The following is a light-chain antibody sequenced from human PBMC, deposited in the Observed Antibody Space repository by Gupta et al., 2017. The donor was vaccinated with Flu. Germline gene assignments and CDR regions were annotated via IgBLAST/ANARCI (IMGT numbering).Light chain of an antibody. CDR3: IQTLSSSPKT. J-gene: IGKJ4*01. Sequence: STLSASVGDRVIITCRASERISSYLHWYKQKPGKAPKLLIYAASSVQSGGPSRFSGGGYGTDFTLTISSRQTEDFATYFCIQTLSSSPKTFGRGTRVEIK. CDR1: ERISSY. V-gene: IGKV1-39*01. CDR2: AAS.